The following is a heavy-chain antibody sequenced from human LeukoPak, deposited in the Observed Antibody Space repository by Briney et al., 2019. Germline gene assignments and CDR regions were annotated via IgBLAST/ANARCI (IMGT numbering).Heavy chain of an antibody. D-gene: IGHD3-22*01. J-gene: IGHJ4*02. CDR3: ARHWSGGYYYSDY. CDR2: IYYSGST. CDR1: GGSISSSSYY. Sequence: PSETLSLTCTVSGGSISSSSYYWGWIRQPPGKGLEWIGSIYYSGSTYYNPSLKSRVTISVDTSKNQFSLKLSSVTAADTAVYYCARHWSGGYYYSDYWGQGTLVTVSS. V-gene: IGHV4-39*01.